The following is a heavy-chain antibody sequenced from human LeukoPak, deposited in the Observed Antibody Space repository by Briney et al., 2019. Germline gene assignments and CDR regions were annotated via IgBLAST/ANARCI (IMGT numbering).Heavy chain of an antibody. D-gene: IGHD2-21*01. CDR3: AKERAYCGGDCPNWFDP. Sequence: PGGSLRLSCAASGFTFSSYAMIWVRQAPGKGLEWVSAISGSGGSTYYADSVKGRFTISRDNSKNTLYLQMNSLRAEDTAVYYCAKERAYCGGDCPNWFDPWGQGTLVTVSS. CDR1: GFTFSSYA. V-gene: IGHV3-23*01. J-gene: IGHJ5*02. CDR2: ISGSGGST.